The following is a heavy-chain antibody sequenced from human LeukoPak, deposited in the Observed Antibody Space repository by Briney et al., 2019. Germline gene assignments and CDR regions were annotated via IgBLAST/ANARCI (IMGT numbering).Heavy chain of an antibody. D-gene: IGHD4-17*01. Sequence: SETLSLTCTGSGGSITSSYWNWVRQAPGEAPEWIGYILHSVNTRYNPSLESRVTISRDTSKNRISLILRSVTAADTAVYYCASGEDNAKVNFRGQGTLVTVSS. J-gene: IGHJ1*01. CDR3: ASGEDNAKVNF. V-gene: IGHV4-59*08. CDR1: GGSITSSY. CDR2: ILHSVNT.